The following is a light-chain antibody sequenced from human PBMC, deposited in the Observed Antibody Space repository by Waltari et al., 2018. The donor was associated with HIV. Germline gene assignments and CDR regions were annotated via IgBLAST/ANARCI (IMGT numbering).Light chain of an antibody. CDR1: SSAVGSYNL. Sequence: QSALTQPAPVSGSPGQSITISCTGTSSAVGSYNLVSWYQQHPGKAPKLMIFEGSKRPSGVSNRFSGSKSGNTASLTISGLQAEDEAEYCCCSYAGDSTLVLGGGTKLTVL. J-gene: IGLJ2*01. CDR2: EGS. CDR3: CSYAGDSTLV. V-gene: IGLV2-23*01.